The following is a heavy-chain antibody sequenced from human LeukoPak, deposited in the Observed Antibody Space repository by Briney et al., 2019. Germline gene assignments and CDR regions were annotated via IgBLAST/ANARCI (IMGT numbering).Heavy chain of an antibody. V-gene: IGHV4-59*01. CDR3: ARFAYCGGHCWYYFDY. CDR2: IYSSGST. D-gene: IGHD2-21*02. Sequence: SETLSLTCTVSGDSISSYYWSWIRQPPGKGLEWIGYIYSSGSTNYNPSLKSRITISVDTSKNQFSLKLSSVTAADTAVYYCARFAYCGGHCWYYFDYWGQGTLVTVSS. CDR1: GDSISSYY. J-gene: IGHJ4*02.